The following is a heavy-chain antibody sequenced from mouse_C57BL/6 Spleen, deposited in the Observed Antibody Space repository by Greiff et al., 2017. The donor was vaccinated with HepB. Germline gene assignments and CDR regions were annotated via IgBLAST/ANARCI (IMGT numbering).Heavy chain of an antibody. J-gene: IGHJ1*03. CDR1: GYTFTDYY. V-gene: IGHV1-26*01. CDR3: ARSRDYDWYFDV. D-gene: IGHD2-4*01. Sequence: VQLQQSGPELVKPGASVKISCKASGYTFTDYYMNWVKQSHGKSLEWIGDINPNNGGTSYNQKFKGKATLTVDKSSSTAYMELRSLTSEDSAVYYCARSRDYDWYFDVWGTGTTVTVSS. CDR2: INPNNGGT.